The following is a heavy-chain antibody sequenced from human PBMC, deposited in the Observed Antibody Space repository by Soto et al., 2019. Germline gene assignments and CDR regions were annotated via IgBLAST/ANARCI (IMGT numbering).Heavy chain of an antibody. CDR2: INHRGST. CDR1: GGSFSGYY. CDR3: ARRYSGYDFDY. Sequence: SETLSLTCAVYGGSFSGYYWSWIRQPPGKGLEWIGEINHRGSTNYNPSLKSRVTLSVDTSKNQFSLKLSSVTAADTAVYYCARRYSGYDFDYWGQGILVTV. D-gene: IGHD5-12*01. J-gene: IGHJ4*02. V-gene: IGHV4-34*01.